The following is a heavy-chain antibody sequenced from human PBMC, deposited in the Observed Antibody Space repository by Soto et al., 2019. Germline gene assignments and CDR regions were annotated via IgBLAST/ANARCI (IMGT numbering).Heavy chain of an antibody. CDR1: GGSFSGYY. J-gene: IGHJ5*02. Sequence: SETLSLTCAVYGGSFSGYYWSWIRQPPGKGLEWIGEINHSGSTNYNPSLKSRVTISVDTSKNQFSLKLSSVTAADTAVYYCARGLGLQWFGELQYPNWFDPWGQGTLVTVSS. D-gene: IGHD3-10*01. CDR2: INHSGST. V-gene: IGHV4-34*01. CDR3: ARGLGLQWFGELQYPNWFDP.